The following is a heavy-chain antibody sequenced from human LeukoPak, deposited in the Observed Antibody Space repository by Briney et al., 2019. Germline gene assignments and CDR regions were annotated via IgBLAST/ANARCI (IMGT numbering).Heavy chain of an antibody. V-gene: IGHV1-69*05. Sequence: ASVKVSCKASGGTFSSYAISWVRQAPGQGLEWMGGIIPIFGTANYAQKFQGRVTITTDESTSTAYMELSSLRSEDTAVYYCARDGKTSPDATVTMRDAFDIWGQGTMVTVSS. CDR3: ARDGKTSPDATVTMRDAFDI. J-gene: IGHJ3*02. CDR2: IIPIFGTA. CDR1: GGTFSSYA. D-gene: IGHD4-11*01.